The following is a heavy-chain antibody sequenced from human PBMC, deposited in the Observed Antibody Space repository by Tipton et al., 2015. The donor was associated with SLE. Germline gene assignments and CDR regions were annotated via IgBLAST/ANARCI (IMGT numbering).Heavy chain of an antibody. D-gene: IGHD3-16*02. CDR1: GGSISSGSYY. CDR2: IYTSGST. J-gene: IGHJ6*02. V-gene: IGHV4-61*09. CDR3: ARDRLDMITFGGVIVPGGMDV. Sequence: TLSLTCAVSGGSISSGSYYWSWIRQPAGKGLEWIGHIYTSGSTNYNPSLKSRVTMSVDTSKNQFSLKLSSVTAADTAVYYCARDRLDMITFGGVIVPGGMDVWGQGTTVTVSS.